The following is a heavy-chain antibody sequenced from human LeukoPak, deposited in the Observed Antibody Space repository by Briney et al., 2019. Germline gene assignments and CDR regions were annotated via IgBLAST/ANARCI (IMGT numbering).Heavy chain of an antibody. J-gene: IGHJ4*02. D-gene: IGHD2-2*01. Sequence: GGSLRLSCAASGFTFSSYAMHWVRQAPGKGLEGVAVISYDGSNKYYADSVKGRFTISRDNSKNTLYLQMNSLRAEDTAVYYCASSDIVVVPVDYWGQGTLVTVSS. CDR2: ISYDGSNK. CDR3: ASSDIVVVPVDY. V-gene: IGHV3-30-3*01. CDR1: GFTFSSYA.